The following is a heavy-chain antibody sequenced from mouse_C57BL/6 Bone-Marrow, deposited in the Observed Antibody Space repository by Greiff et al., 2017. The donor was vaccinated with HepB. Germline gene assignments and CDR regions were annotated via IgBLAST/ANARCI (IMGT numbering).Heavy chain of an antibody. CDR3: ARSNYYGSSYYAMDY. D-gene: IGHD1-1*01. V-gene: IGHV5-4*01. CDR2: ISDGGSYT. J-gene: IGHJ4*01. CDR1: GFTFSSYA. Sequence: EVQRVESGGGLVKPGGSLKLSCAASGFTFSSYAMSWVRQTPEKRLEWVATISDGGSYTYYPDNVKGRFTISRDNAKNNLYLQMSHLKSEDTAMYYCARSNYYGSSYYAMDYWGQGTSVTVSS.